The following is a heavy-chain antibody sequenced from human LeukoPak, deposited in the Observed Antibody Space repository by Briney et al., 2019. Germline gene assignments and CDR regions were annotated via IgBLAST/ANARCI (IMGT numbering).Heavy chain of an antibody. J-gene: IGHJ3*02. CDR1: GFTFSKYA. D-gene: IGHD3-10*01. V-gene: IGHV3-23*01. Sequence: GGSLRLSCAASGFTFSKYAMSWVRQAPGKGLEWVSGISGSGDNTYYADSVKGRFTISRDNSKNTLHLQMNSLRAEDTAVYYCAKGTNFYGSGIYYNDAFDIWGQGTMVTVSS. CDR3: AKGTNFYGSGIYYNDAFDI. CDR2: ISGSGDNT.